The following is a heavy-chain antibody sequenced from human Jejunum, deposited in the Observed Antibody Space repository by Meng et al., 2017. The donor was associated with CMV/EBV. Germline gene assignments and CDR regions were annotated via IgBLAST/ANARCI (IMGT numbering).Heavy chain of an antibody. V-gene: IGHV3-11*04. J-gene: IGHJ4*02. CDR2: ISASTSAI. D-gene: IGHD3-3*01. Sequence: DPGKGLEWISSISASTSAIYYAASVKGRFTISRDNVKNSLYLLMESLRADDTAIYYCVRGGSSGTLKYFDYWGQGALVTVSS. CDR3: VRGGSSGTLKYFDY.